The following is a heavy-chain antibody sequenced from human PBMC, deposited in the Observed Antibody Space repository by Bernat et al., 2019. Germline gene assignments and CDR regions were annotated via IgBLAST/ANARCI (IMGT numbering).Heavy chain of an antibody. J-gene: IGHJ3*02. Sequence: VQLVQSGAEVKKPGESLRISCKGSGYSFTSYWISWVRQMPGKGLEWMGRIEPSDSCTNDRPSFPGNVTISADKSSSAACLQRSSLKTSDTAMYYCVSDDYYGSGSYYHAFDIWGQGTMVTVSS. CDR2: IEPSDSCT. D-gene: IGHD3-10*01. CDR3: VSDDYYGSGSYYHAFDI. CDR1: GYSFTSYW. V-gene: IGHV5-10-1*03.